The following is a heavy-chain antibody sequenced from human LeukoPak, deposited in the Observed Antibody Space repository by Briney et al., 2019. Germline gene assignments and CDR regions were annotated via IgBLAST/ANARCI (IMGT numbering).Heavy chain of an antibody. CDR1: GGTFTSYA. CDR2: IIPIFGTA. V-gene: IGHV1-69*13. D-gene: IGHD2-2*02. Sequence: ASVKVSCKASGGTFTSYAISWVRQAPGQGLEWRGGIIPIFGTANYAQKFQGRVTITADESTSTAYMELSSLRSEDTAVYYCARVPAAINVWFDPWGQGTLVTVSS. CDR3: ARVPAAINVWFDP. J-gene: IGHJ5*02.